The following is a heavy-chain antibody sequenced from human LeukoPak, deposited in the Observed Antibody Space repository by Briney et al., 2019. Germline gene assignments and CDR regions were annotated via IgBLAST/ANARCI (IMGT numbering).Heavy chain of an antibody. CDR3: AKDLTGDYFDY. CDR1: GFTFSSYG. J-gene: IGHJ4*02. Sequence: PGGSLRLSCAASGFTFSSYGMHWVRQAPGKGLEWVAVISYDGSNKYYADSVKGRFTISRDNSKNTLYLQMNSLRAEDTAVYYCAKDLTGDYFDYWGQGTQVTVSS. D-gene: IGHD7-27*01. V-gene: IGHV3-30*18. CDR2: ISYDGSNK.